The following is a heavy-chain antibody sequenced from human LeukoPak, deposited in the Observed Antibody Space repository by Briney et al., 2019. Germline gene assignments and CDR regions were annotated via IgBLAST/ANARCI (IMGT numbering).Heavy chain of an antibody. CDR2: ISGSGGST. V-gene: IGHV3-23*01. Sequence: GGSLRLSCAASGFTFSSYAMSWVRQAPGKGLEWVSAISGSGGSTYYADSVKGRFTISRDNAKNSLYLQMNSLRAEDTAVYYCARGKVYYFDYWGQGTLVTVSS. CDR1: GFTFSSYA. J-gene: IGHJ4*02. D-gene: IGHD5/OR15-5a*01. CDR3: ARGKVYYFDY.